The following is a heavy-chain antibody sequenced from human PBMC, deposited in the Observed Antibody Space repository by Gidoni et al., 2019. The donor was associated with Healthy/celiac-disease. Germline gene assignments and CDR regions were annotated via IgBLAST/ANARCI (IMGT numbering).Heavy chain of an antibody. CDR1: GGTFSSYA. J-gene: IGHJ4*02. Sequence: QVQLVQSGAEVKKPGSSVKVSCKASGGTFSSYAISWVRQAPGQGLEWMGRIIPILGIANYAQKFQGRVTITADKSTSTAYMELSSLRSEDTAVYYCARSITMVRGDFDYRGQGTLVTVSS. V-gene: IGHV1-69*04. CDR2: IIPILGIA. D-gene: IGHD3-10*01. CDR3: ARSITMVRGDFDY.